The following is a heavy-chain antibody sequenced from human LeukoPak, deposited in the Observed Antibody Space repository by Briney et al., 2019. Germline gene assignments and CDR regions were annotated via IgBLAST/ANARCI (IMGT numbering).Heavy chain of an antibody. V-gene: IGHV4-39*02. CDR1: GGSISSSSYY. CDR3: AIDVGATFDY. Sequence: TTSETLSLTCTVSGGSISSSSYYWGWIRQPPGKGPEWIGSIYYSGSTYYNPSLKSRVTISVDTSKNQFSLKLSSVTAADTAVYYCAIDVGATFDYWGQGTLVTVSS. D-gene: IGHD1-26*01. J-gene: IGHJ4*02. CDR2: IYYSGST.